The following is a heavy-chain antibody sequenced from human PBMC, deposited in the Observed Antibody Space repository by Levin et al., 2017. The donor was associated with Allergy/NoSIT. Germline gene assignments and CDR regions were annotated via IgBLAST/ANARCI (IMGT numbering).Heavy chain of an antibody. D-gene: IGHD3-10*01. J-gene: IGHJ4*02. CDR2: ISYDGSNE. V-gene: IGHV3-30-3*01. CDR3: ARDRGSGSFRLVPLYHFDY. CDR1: GFTFSSYA. Sequence: PGGSLRLSCAASGFTFSSYAMHWVRQAPGKGLEWVAIISYDGSNEYYADSVKGRFTISRDNSKNTLYLQMNSLRAEDTAVYYCARDRGSGSFRLVPLYHFDYWGQGTLVTVSS.